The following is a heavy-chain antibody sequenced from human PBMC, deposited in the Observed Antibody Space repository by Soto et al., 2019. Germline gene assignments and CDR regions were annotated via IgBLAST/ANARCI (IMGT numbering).Heavy chain of an antibody. V-gene: IGHV4-4*07. Sequence: PSETLSLTCTVSGGSISDYYWSWIRQPAGKGLEWIGRIYTSGSTDHNPSLKSRVSISIDTSKSQFSLKVTSMTAADTAVYYCARERREKIHDGYDIDYWGQGTLVTVSS. CDR2: IYTSGST. CDR1: GGSISDYY. D-gene: IGHD5-12*01. CDR3: ARERREKIHDGYDIDY. J-gene: IGHJ4*02.